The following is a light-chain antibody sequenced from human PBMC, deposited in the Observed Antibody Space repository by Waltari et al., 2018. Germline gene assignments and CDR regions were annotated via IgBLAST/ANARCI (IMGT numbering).Light chain of an antibody. CDR3: AAWDASLSGVV. Sequence: QSVLTQPPSASGAPGQRVPISCSGYSSNIGRYSVAWYQQLPGTAPKLVIYNSHRRPSGVPDRISGSKSGTSASLAITGLQSEDEADYYCAAWDASLSGVVFGGGTKLTVL. CDR1: SSNIGRYS. CDR2: NSH. J-gene: IGLJ2*01. V-gene: IGLV1-44*01.